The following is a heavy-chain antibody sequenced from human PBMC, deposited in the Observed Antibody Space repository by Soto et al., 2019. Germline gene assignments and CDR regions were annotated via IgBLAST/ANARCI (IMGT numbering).Heavy chain of an antibody. CDR2: IWFDGSNE. J-gene: IGHJ4*02. V-gene: IGHV3-33*01. D-gene: IGHD1-26*01. CDR3: RREDRWEKPIDS. Sequence: QVQLMESGGGVVQPGRSLRLSCAASGFTFRSHAMHWVRQAPGKGLEWVASIWFDGSNEKYADSVKGRFTISRDNSKDMLYLQMNSLRAEDTALYYCRREDRWEKPIDSWGQGTLVTVSS. CDR1: GFTFRSHA.